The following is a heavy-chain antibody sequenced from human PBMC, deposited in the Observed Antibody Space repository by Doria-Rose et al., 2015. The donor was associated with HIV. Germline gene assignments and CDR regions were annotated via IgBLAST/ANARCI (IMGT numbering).Heavy chain of an antibody. D-gene: IGHD6-13*01. Sequence: QESGPVLVKPTETLTLTCTVSGVSLSSPGMGVSWIRQPPGKALEWLANIFSDDERSYKTSLKSRLTISRGTPKSQVVLTMTDMDPMDTATYYCARIKSSRWYHKYYVDFWGQGTLVIVSA. CDR2: IFSDDER. CDR3: ARIKSSRWYHKYYVDF. J-gene: IGHJ4*02. V-gene: IGHV2-26*01. CDR1: GVSLSSPGMG.